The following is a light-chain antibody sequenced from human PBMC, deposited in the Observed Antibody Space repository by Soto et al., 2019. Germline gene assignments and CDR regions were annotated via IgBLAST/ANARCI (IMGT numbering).Light chain of an antibody. CDR1: SSDVGGYNY. V-gene: IGLV2-14*03. CDR2: DVS. CDR3: SLYTSSSTPYV. Sequence: QSALTQPASVSGSPGQSITISCTGTSSDVGGYNYVSWYQQHPGKAPKLMIYDVSNRPSGVSIRFSGSKSGNTASLTISGLQAEDEADYYCSLYTSSSTPYVFGTGTKVTVL. J-gene: IGLJ1*01.